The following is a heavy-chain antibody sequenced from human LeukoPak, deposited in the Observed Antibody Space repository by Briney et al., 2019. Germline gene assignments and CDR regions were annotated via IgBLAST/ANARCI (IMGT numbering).Heavy chain of an antibody. V-gene: IGHV3-48*03. CDR3: AREGYNYPYYYYGMDV. CDR1: GFTFSTYD. J-gene: IGHJ6*02. D-gene: IGHD5-18*01. Sequence: PGGSLRLSCAAAGFTFSTYDMNWVRQAPGKGREWVSYISSSGSTIYYADSVKGRFTISRDNAKNSLYLQMNSLRAEDTALYYCAREGYNYPYYYYGMDVWGQGTTVTVSS. CDR2: ISSSGSTI.